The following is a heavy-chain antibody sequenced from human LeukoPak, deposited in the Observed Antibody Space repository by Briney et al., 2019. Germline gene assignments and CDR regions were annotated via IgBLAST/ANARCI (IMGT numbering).Heavy chain of an antibody. CDR1: GYIFTNFW. V-gene: IGHV5-51*01. J-gene: IGHJ4*02. Sequence: GESLKISCKASGYIFTNFWIGWVRQMPGKGLEWMGIISPGNSDTRYRPPFQGQVTMSADKSINTAYLQWNSLKASDTALYYCARLISSSWYEFDFWGQGTLVTVSS. D-gene: IGHD6-13*01. CDR3: ARLISSSWYEFDF. CDR2: ISPGNSDT.